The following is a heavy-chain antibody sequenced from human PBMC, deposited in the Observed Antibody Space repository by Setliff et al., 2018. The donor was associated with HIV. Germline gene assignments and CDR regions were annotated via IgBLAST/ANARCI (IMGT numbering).Heavy chain of an antibody. CDR1: GGSIRSGSYY. CDR3: ARGIAAAEGYFDY. V-gene: IGHV4-31*03. D-gene: IGHD6-13*01. J-gene: IGHJ4*02. Sequence: SETLSLTCTVAGGSIRSGSYYWSWIRQHPGKGLEWIGYIYYSGSTYYNPSLKSRVTISVDTSKNQFSLKLSSVTAADTAVYYCARGIAAAEGYFDYWGQGTLVTVSS. CDR2: IYYSGST.